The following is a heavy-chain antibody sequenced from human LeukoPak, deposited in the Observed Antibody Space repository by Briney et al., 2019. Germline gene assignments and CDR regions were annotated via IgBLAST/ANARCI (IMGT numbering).Heavy chain of an antibody. D-gene: IGHD3-10*01. CDR2: IIPIPGMA. V-gene: IGHV1-69*04. CDR1: GGTFSLYA. CDR3: ARAVVVARGLMAYFDY. J-gene: IGHJ4*02. Sequence: GASVKVSCQASGGTFSLYAINWVRQAPGQGLEWMGRIIPIPGMANYAQKFQGRVTITADSSTSTAYMEVSSLRSEDTAVYYCARAVVVARGLMAYFDYWGQGTLVTVSS.